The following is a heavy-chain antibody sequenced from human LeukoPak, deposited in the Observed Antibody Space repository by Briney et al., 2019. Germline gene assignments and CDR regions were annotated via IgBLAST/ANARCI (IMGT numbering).Heavy chain of an antibody. Sequence: PGGSLRLSSADSGFTFSSYAMSWVRQAPGKGLEWVSAISDSGGSTYYADSVKGRFTISRDNSKNTLYLQMNSLRAEDTAVYYCAKGRYSYGILLFDCWGQGTLVTVSS. CDR2: ISDSGGST. D-gene: IGHD5-18*01. CDR3: AKGRYSYGILLFDC. V-gene: IGHV3-23*01. J-gene: IGHJ4*02. CDR1: GFTFSSYA.